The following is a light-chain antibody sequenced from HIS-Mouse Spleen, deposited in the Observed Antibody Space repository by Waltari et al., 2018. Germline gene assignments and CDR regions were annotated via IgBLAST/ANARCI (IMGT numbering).Light chain of an antibody. CDR2: EES. CDR3: YSTDSSGNHRV. Sequence: SYELTQPPSVSVSPGQTARITCSGDALPKKYAYWYQQKSGQAPVLAIYEESKRPSGIPGRFSGSSSGTMATLTISGAQVEDEADYYCYSTDSSGNHRVFGGGTKLTVL. V-gene: IGLV3-10*01. CDR1: ALPKKY. J-gene: IGLJ2*01.